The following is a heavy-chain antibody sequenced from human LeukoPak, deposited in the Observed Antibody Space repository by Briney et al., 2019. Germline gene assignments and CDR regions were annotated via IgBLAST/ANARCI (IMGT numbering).Heavy chain of an antibody. V-gene: IGHV4-34*01. J-gene: IGHJ4*02. CDR1: GGSLYGYY. CDR2: INHSGST. CDR3: VSWAAADSTFDY. D-gene: IGHD6-13*01. Sequence: SETLSLTCAVYGGSLYGYYWSWIRQPPGKGLEWIGEINHSGSTNYNPSLKSRVTISVDTSKNQFSLKLSSVTAADTAVYYCVSWAAADSTFDYWGQGTLVTVSS.